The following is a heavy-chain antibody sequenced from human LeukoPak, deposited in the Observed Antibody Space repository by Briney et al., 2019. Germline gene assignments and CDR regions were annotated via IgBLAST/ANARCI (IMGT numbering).Heavy chain of an antibody. CDR3: ASTREYYYDSSGYYYYFDY. Sequence: SETLSLTCTVSGYSISSGYYWGWIRPPPGKGLEWIGSIYHSGSTYYNPSLKSRVTISVDTSKNQFSLKLSSVTAADTAVYYCASTREYYYDSSGYYYYFDYWGQGTLVTVSS. J-gene: IGHJ4*02. CDR1: GYSISSGYY. CDR2: IYHSGST. V-gene: IGHV4-38-2*02. D-gene: IGHD3-22*01.